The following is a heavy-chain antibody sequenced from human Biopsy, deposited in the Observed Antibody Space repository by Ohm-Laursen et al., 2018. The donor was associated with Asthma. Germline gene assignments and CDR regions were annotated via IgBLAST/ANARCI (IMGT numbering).Heavy chain of an antibody. CDR2: ISGSSITI. CDR3: ARDESFSMASGSWFDP. CDR1: GFNFGNYA. J-gene: IGHJ5*02. Sequence: SLRLSCAASGFNFGNYAMAWVRQAPGKGLEWVSTISGSSITIHYGGSVKGRFTISRDNSKNTMYLVMNSLRPEDTAVYYCARDESFSMASGSWFDPWGQGTLVTVSS. D-gene: IGHD2/OR15-2a*01. V-gene: IGHV3-23*01.